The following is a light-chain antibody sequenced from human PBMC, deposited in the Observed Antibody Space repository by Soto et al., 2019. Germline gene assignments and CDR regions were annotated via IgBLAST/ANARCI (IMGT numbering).Light chain of an antibody. CDR3: AAWDDSLNGSV. V-gene: IGLV1-44*01. Sequence: QSVLTQPPSASGTPGQTVTVSCSGSSSNIGSYTVNWYQQLPGTAPKLVINSNHQRPSGVPDRFSGSKSGTSASLAISGLQSEDEADYYCAAWDDSLNGSVFGSGTKVTVL. J-gene: IGLJ1*01. CDR2: SNH. CDR1: SSNIGSYT.